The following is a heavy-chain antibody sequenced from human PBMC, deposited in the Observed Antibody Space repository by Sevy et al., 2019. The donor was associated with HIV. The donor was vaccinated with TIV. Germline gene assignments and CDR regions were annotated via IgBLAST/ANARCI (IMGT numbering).Heavy chain of an antibody. CDR1: GFTFSSYW. V-gene: IGHV3-7*03. D-gene: IGHD2-2*01. J-gene: IGHJ6*02. CDR2: IKLDGSKK. CDR3: ARDCSSTSCLWGMDV. Sequence: GGSLRLSCAASGFTFSSYWMSWVRQAPGKGLEWVANIKLDGSKKYYVPSVKGRFTISRDNPKNSLYLQMNSLRAEDTAVYYCARDCSSTSCLWGMDVWGQGTTVTVSS.